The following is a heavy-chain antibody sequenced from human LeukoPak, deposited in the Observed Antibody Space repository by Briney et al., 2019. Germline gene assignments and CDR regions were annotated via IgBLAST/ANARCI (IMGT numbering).Heavy chain of an antibody. J-gene: IGHJ4*02. D-gene: IGHD6-13*01. Sequence: KSGGCLRLSCAASGFTFSSYSMNWVRQAPGKGLEWVSSISSSSSYIYYADSVKGRFTISRDNAKNSLYLQMNSLRAEDTAVYYCARIGYSSSCTDYWGQGTLVTVSS. CDR1: GFTFSSYS. CDR3: ARIGYSSSCTDY. CDR2: ISSSSSYI. V-gene: IGHV3-21*01.